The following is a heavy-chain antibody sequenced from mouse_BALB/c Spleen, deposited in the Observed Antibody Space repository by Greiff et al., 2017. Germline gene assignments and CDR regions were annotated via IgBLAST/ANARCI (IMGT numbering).Heavy chain of an antibody. J-gene: IGHJ4*01. CDR1: GFTFTDYY. Sequence: EVKLMESGGGLVQPGGSLRLSCATSGFTFTDYYMSWVRQPPGTALEWLGFIRNKANGYTTEYSASVKGRFTISRDNSQSILYLQMNTLRAEDSATYYCARDSYYAMDYWGQGTSVTVSS. V-gene: IGHV7-3*02. CDR3: ARDSYYAMDY. CDR2: IRNKANGYTT.